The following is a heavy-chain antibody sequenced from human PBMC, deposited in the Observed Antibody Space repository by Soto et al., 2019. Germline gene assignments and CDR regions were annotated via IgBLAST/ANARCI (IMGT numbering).Heavy chain of an antibody. Sequence: GGSLRLSCAASGFTFSSYGMHWVRQAPGKGLEWVAVIWYDGSNKYYADSVKGRFTISRDNSKNTLYLQMNSLRAEDTAVYYCAREAPRIAAAGKGTRGPSSLHKNWFDPWGQGTLVTVSS. CDR3: AREAPRIAAAGKGTRGPSSLHKNWFDP. D-gene: IGHD6-13*01. CDR1: GFTFSSYG. J-gene: IGHJ5*02. CDR2: IWYDGSNK. V-gene: IGHV3-33*01.